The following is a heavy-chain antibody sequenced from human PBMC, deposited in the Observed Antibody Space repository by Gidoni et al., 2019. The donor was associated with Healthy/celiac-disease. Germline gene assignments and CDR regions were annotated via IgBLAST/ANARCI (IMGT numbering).Heavy chain of an antibody. V-gene: IGHV4-39*07. CDR3: ARDRARTAMVNSWNY. CDR1: GGSISSSSYY. D-gene: IGHD5-18*01. J-gene: IGHJ4*02. Sequence: QLQLQESGPGLVKPSETLSLTCTVSGGSISSSSYYWGWIRQPPGKGLEWIGSIYYSGSTYYNPSLKSRVTISVDTSKNQFSLKLSSVTAADTAVYYCARDRARTAMVNSWNYWGQGTLVTVSS. CDR2: IYYSGST.